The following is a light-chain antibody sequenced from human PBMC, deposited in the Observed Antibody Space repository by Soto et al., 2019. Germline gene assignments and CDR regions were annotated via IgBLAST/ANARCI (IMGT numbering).Light chain of an antibody. CDR3: TSYTRTSTLYV. V-gene: IGLV2-14*01. Sequence: VLTQPASVSGSPGQSITISCTGTSSDVGAYNYVSWYQQHPGKAPKLMIYEVSNRPSGVSNRFSGSKSGNTASLTISGLQAEDEADYYCTSYTRTSTLYVFGTGTKVTVL. J-gene: IGLJ1*01. CDR2: EVS. CDR1: SSDVGAYNY.